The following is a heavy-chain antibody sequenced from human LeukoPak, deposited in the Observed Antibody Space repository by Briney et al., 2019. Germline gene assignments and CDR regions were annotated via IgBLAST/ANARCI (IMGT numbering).Heavy chain of an antibody. CDR2: IGSTI. Sequence: PGRSLRLSCVASGFSFSDYYMSWIRQAPGKGLEWVSYIGSTIYYADSVKGRFTISRDNAKNSLYLQMNSLRAEDTAVYYCAKSAKYYYDSSGSRGAFDIWGQGTMVTVSS. CDR3: AKSAKYYYDSSGSRGAFDI. D-gene: IGHD3-22*01. V-gene: IGHV3-11*04. CDR1: GFSFSDYY. J-gene: IGHJ3*02.